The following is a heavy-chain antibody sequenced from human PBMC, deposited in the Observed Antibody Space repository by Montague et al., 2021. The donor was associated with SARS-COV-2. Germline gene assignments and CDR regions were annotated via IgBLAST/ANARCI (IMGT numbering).Heavy chain of an antibody. CDR2: ISSSSSYT. V-gene: IGHV3-21*04. CDR1: GFTFSSYS. CDR3: ARLRGSWAHYGMDV. J-gene: IGHJ6*02. D-gene: IGHD1-26*01. Sequence: SLRLSCAASGFTFSSYSMNWVRQAPGKGLEWVSSISSSSSYTYYADSVKGRFTISRDNAKNSLYLQMNSLRAEDTAVYYCARLRGSWAHYGMDVWGQGTTVTVSS.